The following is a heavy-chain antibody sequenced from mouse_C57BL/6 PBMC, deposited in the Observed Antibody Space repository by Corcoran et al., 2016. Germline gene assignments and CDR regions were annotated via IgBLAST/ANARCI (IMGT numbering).Heavy chain of an antibody. V-gene: IGHV1-19*01. CDR3: ARVVAPHAMDY. D-gene: IGHD1-1*01. CDR1: GYTFTDYY. CDR2: INPYNGGT. Sequence: EVQLQQSGPVLVKPGASVKMSCKASGYTFTDYYMNWVKQSHGKSLEWIGVINPYNGGTSYNQKFKGKATLTVDKSSSTAYMELNSLTSEDSAVYYCARVVAPHAMDYWGQGTSVTVSS. J-gene: IGHJ4*01.